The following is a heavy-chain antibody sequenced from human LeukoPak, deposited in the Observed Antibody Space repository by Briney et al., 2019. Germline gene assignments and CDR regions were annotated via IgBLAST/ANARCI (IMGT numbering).Heavy chain of an antibody. CDR2: ISANSGDT. V-gene: IGHV1-18*01. Sequence: ASVKVSCKASGYTFTINGISWVRQGPGRGLEWMGWISANSGDTIYAEKFHGRVTLTRDTSTGTAYMELNSLTYDDTAVYYCARDRWYAFDYWGQGALVTVSS. CDR1: GYTFTING. CDR3: ARDRWYAFDY. D-gene: IGHD6-13*01. J-gene: IGHJ4*02.